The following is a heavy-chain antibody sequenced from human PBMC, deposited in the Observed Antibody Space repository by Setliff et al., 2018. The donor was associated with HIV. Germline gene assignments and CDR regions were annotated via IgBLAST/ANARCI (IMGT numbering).Heavy chain of an antibody. V-gene: IGHV4-4*07. J-gene: IGHJ4*01. CDR1: GGSISSYY. CDR2: ISAAGTI. CDR3: ARDEGRATGSWWDQSASWYLDY. D-gene: IGHD6-13*01. Sequence: KSSETLSLTCTVSGGSISSYYWSWIRQPAGKRLESIGRISAAGTINYNPSLRSRVTLSVDTSENQFSLTVNSVTAADTAMYFCARDEGRATGSWWDQSASWYLDYWGHGILVTVSS.